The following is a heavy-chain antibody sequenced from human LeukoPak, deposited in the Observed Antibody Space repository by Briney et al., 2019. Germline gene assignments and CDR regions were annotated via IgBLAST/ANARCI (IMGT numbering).Heavy chain of an antibody. J-gene: IGHJ4*02. CDR1: GFTFSSYA. CDR2: ISGSGGST. Sequence: GGSLRLSCAASGFTFSSYAMSWVRQAPGKGLEWVSAISGSGGSTYYADSVKGRFTISRGNSKNTLYLQMNSLRAEDTAVYYCARFGSGSYCYFDYWGQGTLVTVSS. V-gene: IGHV3-23*01. D-gene: IGHD3-10*01. CDR3: ARFGSGSYCYFDY.